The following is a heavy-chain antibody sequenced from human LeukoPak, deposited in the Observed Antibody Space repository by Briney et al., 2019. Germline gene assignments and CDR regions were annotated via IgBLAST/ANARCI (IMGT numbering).Heavy chain of an antibody. CDR2: IYSSGTI. V-gene: IGHV4-59*01. J-gene: IGHJ4*01. CDR3: AKSKSLGLQYFDT. CDR1: GGSISGYY. D-gene: IGHD1-26*01. Sequence: SETLSLTCTVSGGSISGYYRNWIRQSPEKGLEWIGYIYSSGTINYNPSFKPRVTMSIDTSKNQFSLKMSSVTAADTAVYYCAKSKSLGLQYFDTWGHGTLATVSP.